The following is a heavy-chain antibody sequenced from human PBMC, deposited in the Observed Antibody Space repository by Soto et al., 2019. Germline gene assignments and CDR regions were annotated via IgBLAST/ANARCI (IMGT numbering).Heavy chain of an antibody. V-gene: IGHV1-69*13. D-gene: IGHD2-21*02. Sequence: SVKVSCKASGGTFSSYAISWVRQAPGQGLEWMGGIIPIFGTANYAQKFQGRVTITADESTSTAYMELSSLRSEDTAVYYCARAPYCGGDCYKYYFDYWGQGTLVTVSS. J-gene: IGHJ4*02. CDR3: ARAPYCGGDCYKYYFDY. CDR2: IIPIFGTA. CDR1: GGTFSSYA.